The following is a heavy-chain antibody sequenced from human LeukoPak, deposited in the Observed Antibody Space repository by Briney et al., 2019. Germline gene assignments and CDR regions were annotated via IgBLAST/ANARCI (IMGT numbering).Heavy chain of an antibody. CDR2: INAGNGNT. V-gene: IGHV1-3*03. CDR1: GYTFTSYA. D-gene: IGHD3-3*01. J-gene: IGHJ4*02. CDR3: ATVRRYDFWSGYSGERDAHFDY. Sequence: GASVKVSCKASGYTFTSYAMHWVRQAPGQRLEWMGWINAGNGNTKYSQEFQGRVTITRDTSASTAYMELSSLRSEDMAVYYCATVRRYDFWSGYSGERDAHFDYWGQGTLVTVSS.